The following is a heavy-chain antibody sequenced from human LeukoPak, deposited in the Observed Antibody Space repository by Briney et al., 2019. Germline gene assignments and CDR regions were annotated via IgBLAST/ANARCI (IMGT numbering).Heavy chain of an antibody. Sequence: KGLKTVSFISSGSRYIYYADSVKGRFTISRDNAKNSLYLQMNNLRAEDTAVYFCVGERLYCSTTSCYLDIWGQGTMVTVSS. D-gene: IGHD2-2*01. J-gene: IGHJ3*02. V-gene: IGHV3-21*01. CDR2: ISSGSRYI. CDR3: VGERLYCSTTSCYLDI.